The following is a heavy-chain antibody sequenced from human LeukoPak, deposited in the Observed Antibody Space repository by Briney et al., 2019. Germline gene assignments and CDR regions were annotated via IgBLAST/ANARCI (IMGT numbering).Heavy chain of an antibody. J-gene: IGHJ4*02. CDR1: GYTLTNYA. D-gene: IGHD6-13*01. CDR3: ARAKVAAAGRGYFDY. CDR2: IHPGSGST. Sequence: GASVKVSCKAAGYTLTNYAMHWVRQAPGQGLEWMGWIHPGSGSTKYSQKFQGRVTISRDTSASTAYMELSSLRYEDTAVYYCARAKVAAAGRGYFDYWGQGTLVTVSS. V-gene: IGHV1-3*01.